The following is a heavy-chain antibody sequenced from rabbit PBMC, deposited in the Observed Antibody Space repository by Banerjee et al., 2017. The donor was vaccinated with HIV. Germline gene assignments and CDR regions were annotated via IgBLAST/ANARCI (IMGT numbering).Heavy chain of an antibody. CDR2: INTGSSGST. CDR1: GFTLSSYW. Sequence: QEQLEESGGGLVQPEGSLTLTCKASGFTLSSYWMWWVRQAPGKGLEWIACINTGSSGSTWYARWAKGRFTISKTSSTTVTLQVNSLTAADTATYFCARLGDGSLKLWGQGTLVTVS. V-gene: IGHV1S45*01. CDR3: ARLGDGSLKL. D-gene: IGHD5-1*01. J-gene: IGHJ3*01.